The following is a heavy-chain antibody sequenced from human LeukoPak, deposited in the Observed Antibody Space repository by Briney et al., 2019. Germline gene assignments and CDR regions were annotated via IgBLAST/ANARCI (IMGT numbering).Heavy chain of an antibody. V-gene: IGHV3-7*01. CDR1: GFTFSSYW. J-gene: IGHJ4*02. CDR2: IKQDGSEK. D-gene: IGHD3-10*01. Sequence: PGGSLRLSCAASGFTFSSYWMSWVRQAPGKGLEWVANIKQDGSEKYYVDSVKGRFTISRDNAKNSLYLQMNSGRAEDTAVYYCARVDMVRGVIMGAFDYWGQGTLVTVSS. CDR3: ARVDMVRGVIMGAFDY.